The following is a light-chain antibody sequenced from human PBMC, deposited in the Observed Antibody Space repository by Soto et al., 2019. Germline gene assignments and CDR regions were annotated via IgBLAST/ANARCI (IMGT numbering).Light chain of an antibody. J-gene: IGLJ3*02. V-gene: IGLV2-11*01. CDR2: DVT. CDR1: SSDVGGYNY. Sequence: QSVLTQPRSVSGSPGQSVTISCTGSSSDVGGYNYVSWYQQHPGKAPKLMISDVTKRPSGIPDRFPGSKSGNTASLTISGLQAEDEADYYCDSYAGSYTWVFGGGTKVTVL. CDR3: DSYAGSYTWV.